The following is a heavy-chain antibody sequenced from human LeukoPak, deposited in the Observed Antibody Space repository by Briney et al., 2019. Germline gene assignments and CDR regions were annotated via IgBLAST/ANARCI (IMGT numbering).Heavy chain of an antibody. D-gene: IGHD6-13*01. Sequence: PGGSLRLSCAASGFTFSSYDMHWVRQATGKGLEWVSGIGTAGDTYYPGSVKGRFTISRENAKNSLYLQMNSLRAEDTAVYYCARAIAAAGPYYYYGMDVWGQGTTVTVSS. CDR2: IGTAGDT. CDR3: ARAIAAAGPYYYYGMDV. J-gene: IGHJ6*02. CDR1: GFTFSSYD. V-gene: IGHV3-13*01.